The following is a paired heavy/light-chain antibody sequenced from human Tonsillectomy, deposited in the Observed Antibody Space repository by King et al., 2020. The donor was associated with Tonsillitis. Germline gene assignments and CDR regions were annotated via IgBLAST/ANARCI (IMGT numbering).Heavy chain of an antibody. V-gene: IGHV3-11*06. CDR2: ISSSSSYT. Sequence: QVQLVESGGGLVKPGGSLRLSCAASGFIFSDYYMSWIRQAPGKGLEWVSYISSSSSYTNYADSVKGRFTISRDNAKNSLYLQMNSLRTEDTAVYYCARDLGGVDDGFDIWGQGTMVTVSS. CDR1: GFIFSDYY. CDR3: ARDLGGVDDGFDI. J-gene: IGHJ3*02. D-gene: IGHD2-8*02.
Light chain of an antibody. Sequence: SYELTQPPSVSVSPGQTASITCSGEKLGEKFACWYQQKPGQSPVLVIYQDTKRPSGIPERFSGSNSGDTATLTISGTQAMDEADYYCQAWDSLTGVFGTGTKVTVL. V-gene: IGLV3-1*01. CDR2: QDT. CDR3: QAWDSLTGV. J-gene: IGLJ1*01. CDR1: KLGEKF.